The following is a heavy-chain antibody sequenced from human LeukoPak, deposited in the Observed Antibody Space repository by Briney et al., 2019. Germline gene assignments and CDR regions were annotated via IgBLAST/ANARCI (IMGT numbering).Heavy chain of an antibody. V-gene: IGHV4-39*01. Sequence: PSETLSLNCTVSGGSISSGIYYWGWIRQSPGKGLQWIGSMYYSGNTYYNPSLKSRATISGDTSKNQFSLKLTSVTAADTAVYYCARHAIRAYWGQGTLVTVSS. J-gene: IGHJ4*02. CDR3: ARHAIRAY. D-gene: IGHD3-10*01. CDR2: MYYSGNT. CDR1: GGSISSGIYY.